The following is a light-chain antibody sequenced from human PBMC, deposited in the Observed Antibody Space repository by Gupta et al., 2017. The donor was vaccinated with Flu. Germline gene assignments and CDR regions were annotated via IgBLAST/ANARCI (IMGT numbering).Light chain of an antibody. V-gene: IGLV2-14*01. CDR1: GVYNY. Sequence: QSALTQPASMSGSPGQSITISCTGIGVYNYVSWYQHHPGKAPKLLIYEVYNRPSGVSNRFSGSKSGNTASLTIFGLQAEDEAVYFCSSYTTSNALVLFGGGTTLTVL. CDR2: EVY. J-gene: IGLJ2*01. CDR3: SSYTTSNALVL.